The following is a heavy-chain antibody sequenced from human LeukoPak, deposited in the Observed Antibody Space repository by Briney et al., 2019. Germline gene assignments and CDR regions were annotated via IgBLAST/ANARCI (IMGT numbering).Heavy chain of an antibody. D-gene: IGHD2-21*01. Sequence: GGSLRLSCAASGFTFSSYSMSWVRQAPGKGLEWVSSISSSSSYIYYADSVKGRFTISRDNSKNTLYLQMDSLRAEDTAMYYCARSLGGGDWYFDYWGQGTLVTVSS. CDR2: ISSSSSYI. CDR1: GFTFSSYS. J-gene: IGHJ4*02. V-gene: IGHV3-21*01. CDR3: ARSLGGGDWYFDY.